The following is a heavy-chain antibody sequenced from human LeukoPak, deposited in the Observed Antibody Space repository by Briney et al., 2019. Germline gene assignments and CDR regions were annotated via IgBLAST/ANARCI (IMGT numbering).Heavy chain of an antibody. CDR2: IWYDGINK. Sequence: PGGSLRLSCAASGFTLSSHGMHWVRQAPGKGLEWVAVIWYDGINKYYADSVKGRFTISRDSSKNTLYLQMNSLGAEDTALYYCARDPPYSGHYFDYWGQGTLVTVAS. CDR3: ARDPPYSGHYFDY. V-gene: IGHV3-33*01. CDR1: GFTLSSHG. J-gene: IGHJ4*02. D-gene: IGHD1-26*01.